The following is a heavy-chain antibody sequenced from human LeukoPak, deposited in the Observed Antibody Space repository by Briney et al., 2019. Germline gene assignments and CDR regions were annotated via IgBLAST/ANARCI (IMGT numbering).Heavy chain of an antibody. CDR3: AKSGPRWYSSGWYNY. D-gene: IGHD6-19*01. CDR2: ISGSGGST. CDR1: GFTFSSYA. Sequence: GGSLRLSCAAPGFTFSSYAMSWVRQAPGKGLEWVSAISGSGGSTYYADSVKGRFTISRDNSKNTLYLQMNSLRAEDTAVYYCAKSGPRWYSSGWYNYWGQGTLVTVSS. V-gene: IGHV3-23*01. J-gene: IGHJ4*02.